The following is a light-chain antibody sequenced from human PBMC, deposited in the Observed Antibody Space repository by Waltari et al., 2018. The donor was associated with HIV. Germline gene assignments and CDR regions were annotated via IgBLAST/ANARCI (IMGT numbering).Light chain of an antibody. CDR1: NSNIGTNS. CDR2: SDN. CDR3: ATWDDNLNGPV. Sequence: QSVLTQPPSVSGTPGQRVTISCSGDNSNIGTNSISWYQQLPETAPKLLVFSDNQRPSGVPDRFSGSKSDTSASLAINGLHSEDEADYYCATWDDNLNGPVFGGGTKLTVL. J-gene: IGLJ3*02. V-gene: IGLV1-44*01.